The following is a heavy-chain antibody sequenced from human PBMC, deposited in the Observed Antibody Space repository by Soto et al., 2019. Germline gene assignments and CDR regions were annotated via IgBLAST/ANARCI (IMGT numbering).Heavy chain of an antibody. V-gene: IGHV1-18*01. CDR3: ARAIYYDSSGYYYGGAYFDY. D-gene: IGHD3-22*01. Sequence: ASVKVSCKASGYTFSNFGISWVRQAPGQGPEWMGWISAYNGNTNYAQKLQGRVTMTTDTSTSTAYMELRSLRSDDTAVYYCARAIYYDSSGYYYGGAYFDYWGQGTLVTVSS. CDR1: GYTFSNFG. CDR2: ISAYNGNT. J-gene: IGHJ4*02.